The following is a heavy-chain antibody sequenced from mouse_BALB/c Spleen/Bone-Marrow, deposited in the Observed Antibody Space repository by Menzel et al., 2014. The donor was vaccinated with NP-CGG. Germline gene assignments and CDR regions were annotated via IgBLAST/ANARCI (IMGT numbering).Heavy chain of an antibody. V-gene: IGHV5-6*01. D-gene: IGHD4-1*02. CDR3: ALNWDSAY. CDR1: GFTFSSYG. CDR2: INNGGTYT. J-gene: IGHJ3*01. Sequence: SGGDLVKPGGSLKLSCAASGFTFSSYGMSWVRQTPDKRLEWVATINNGGTYTYYPDSVKGRFTISRDNAKNTLYLQMSSLKSEDTAMYYCALNWDSAYWGQGTLVTVSA.